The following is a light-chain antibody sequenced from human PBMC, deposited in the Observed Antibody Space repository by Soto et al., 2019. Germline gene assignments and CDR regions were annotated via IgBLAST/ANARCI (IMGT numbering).Light chain of an antibody. CDR1: QSVRNN. Sequence: VMTQSPALLSVSPGERATLSCRASQSVRNNLGWYQQKPGQAPRLLIYGASIRATGIPARFSGSGSGTEFTLTITSLQSEDYAVYYCQQYNDWPPLTFGGGTKVEIK. CDR3: QQYNDWPPLT. V-gene: IGKV3-15*01. CDR2: GAS. J-gene: IGKJ4*02.